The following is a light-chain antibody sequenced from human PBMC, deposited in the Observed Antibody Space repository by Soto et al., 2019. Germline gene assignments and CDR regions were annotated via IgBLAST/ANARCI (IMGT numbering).Light chain of an antibody. CDR1: QGIRTY. CDR2: AAS. J-gene: IGKJ3*01. V-gene: IGKV1-27*01. CDR3: QKYSSVPV. Sequence: DIQMTQSPTSLSASVGDRVTITCRASQGIRTYVAWYQQIPGKAPKLLIYAASTLQSGVPSRFSGSGSGTDFTLNINGLQPEDVATYYCQKYSSVPVFGPGTKVEIK.